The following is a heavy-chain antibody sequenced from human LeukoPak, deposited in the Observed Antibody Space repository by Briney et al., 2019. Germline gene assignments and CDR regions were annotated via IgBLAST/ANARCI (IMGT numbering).Heavy chain of an antibody. J-gene: IGHJ6*03. CDR3: ARGLRYFGYMDV. CDR2: IYYSGST. V-gene: IGHV4-59*01. CDR1: GGSISSYY. Sequence: SETLSLTCTVSGGSISSYYWSWIRQPPGKGLEWIGYIYYSGSTNYNPSLKSRVTISVDTSKNQFSLKLRSVTAADTAVYYCARGLRYFGYMDVWGKGTTVTVSS. D-gene: IGHD3-9*01.